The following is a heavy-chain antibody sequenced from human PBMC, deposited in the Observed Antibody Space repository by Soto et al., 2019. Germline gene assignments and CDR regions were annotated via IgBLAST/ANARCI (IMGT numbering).Heavy chain of an antibody. D-gene: IGHD4-4*01. V-gene: IGHV1-69*01. CDR2: IMPVFGTP. Sequence: VLLVQSGAEVKKPGSSVKVSCQAAGGSFSSYMVSWVRQAPGQGLDYMGGIMPVFGTPTYTEKFQGRVTITADESTGTAYLELTSLKSDDTAVYYCARGVTANYMGGDAFAIWGQGTVDAVSS. CDR1: GGSFSSYM. CDR3: ARGVTANYMGGDAFAI. J-gene: IGHJ3*02.